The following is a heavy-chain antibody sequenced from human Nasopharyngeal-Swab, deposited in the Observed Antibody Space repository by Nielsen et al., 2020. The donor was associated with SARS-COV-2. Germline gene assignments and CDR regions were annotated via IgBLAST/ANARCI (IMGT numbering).Heavy chain of an antibody. V-gene: IGHV3-7*01. CDR3: ARDGAAVAGTTSYYYYGMDV. J-gene: IGHJ6*02. CDR1: GGSISSYY. Sequence: ETLSLTCTVSGGSISSYYWSWVRQAPGKGLEWVANIKQDGSEKYYVDSVKGRFTISRDNAKNSLYLQMNSLRAEDTAVYYCARDGAAVAGTTSYYYYGMDVWGQGTTVTVSS. D-gene: IGHD6-19*01. CDR2: IKQDGSEK.